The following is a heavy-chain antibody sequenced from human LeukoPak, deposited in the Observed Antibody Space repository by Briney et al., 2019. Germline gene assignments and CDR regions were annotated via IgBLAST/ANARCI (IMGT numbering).Heavy chain of an antibody. CDR2: IGSKANSYAT. Sequence: AGGSLRLSCAASGFTFSGSAMHWVRQASGKGLEWVGRIGSKANSYATAYAASVKGRFTISRDDSKNTAYLQMNSLKTEGTAVYYCTRRHSSSSDYWGQGTLVTVSS. J-gene: IGHJ4*02. D-gene: IGHD6-6*01. V-gene: IGHV3-73*01. CDR1: GFTFSGSA. CDR3: TRRHSSSSDY.